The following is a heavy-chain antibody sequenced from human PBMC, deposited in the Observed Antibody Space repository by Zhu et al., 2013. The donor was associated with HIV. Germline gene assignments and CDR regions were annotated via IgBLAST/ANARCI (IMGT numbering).Heavy chain of an antibody. D-gene: IGHD6-19*01. CDR3: ARAFSSGWYEYFDH. CDR2: INSDGRTT. V-gene: IGHV3-74*01. CDR1: GLTFNSDW. Sequence: EVQLVESGGGLVQPGGSLRLSCSASGLTFNSDWMHWVRQVPGKGLEWVSRINSDGRTTDYADPVKGRFTISRDNAKNTLYLQMNSLRPEDTAVYFCARAFSSGWYEYFDHWGQGTLVTVSS. J-gene: IGHJ4*02.